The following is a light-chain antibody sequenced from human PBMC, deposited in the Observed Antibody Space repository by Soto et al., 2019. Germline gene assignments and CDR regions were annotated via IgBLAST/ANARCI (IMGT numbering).Light chain of an antibody. CDR2: NVN. Sequence: QSALTQVASVSGSPGQSITISCTGTSSDVGGYDYVSWYQQHPGKAPKLMIYNVNYRPSGVSDRFSGSKSGDTASLTISGLQAEDEANYYFSSYTNTNTEVFGGGTKLTVL. CDR3: SSYTNTNTEV. CDR1: SSDVGGYDY. V-gene: IGLV2-14*03. J-gene: IGLJ2*01.